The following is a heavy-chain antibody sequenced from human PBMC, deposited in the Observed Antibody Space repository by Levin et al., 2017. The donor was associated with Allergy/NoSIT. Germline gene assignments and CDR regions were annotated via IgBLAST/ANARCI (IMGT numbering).Heavy chain of an antibody. V-gene: IGHV3-72*01. J-gene: IGHJ4*02. CDR1: GFTFSAYY. Sequence: LSLTCAASGFTFSAYYMDWVRQAPGKGLEWVGRIRNKVDSYTTEYAASVKGRFTISRDDLKNLLSLQMNSLRTEDTAVYFCARSGRSADIDYWGQGTLVTVSS. CDR3: ARSGRSADIDY. CDR2: IRNKVDSYTT. D-gene: IGHD1-26*01.